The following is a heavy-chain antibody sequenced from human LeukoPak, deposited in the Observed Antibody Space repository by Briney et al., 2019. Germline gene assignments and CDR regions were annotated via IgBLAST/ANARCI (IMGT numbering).Heavy chain of an antibody. CDR3: AKARKAENWFDP. Sequence: GGSLRLSCAASGFTFNNYAMNWVRQAPGKGLEWVSAISGSGGSTYYADSVKGRFTISRDNSKNTLYLQMNSLRAEDTAVYYCAKARKAENWFDPWGQGTLVTVSS. J-gene: IGHJ5*02. D-gene: IGHD6-13*01. V-gene: IGHV3-23*01. CDR2: ISGSGGST. CDR1: GFTFNNYA.